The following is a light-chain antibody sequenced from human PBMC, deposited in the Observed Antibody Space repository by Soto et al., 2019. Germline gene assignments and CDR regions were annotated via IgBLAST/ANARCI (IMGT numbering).Light chain of an antibody. J-gene: IGKJ1*01. V-gene: IGKV2-30*01. CDR3: MQGTHWPWT. Sequence: DVVMTQSPLSLPVTLGQPASISCRSTQGLVYIDGNTYLKWFHQRPGQSPRRLIYMISNRDSGVPDRFSGSGSGTDFTLTISRVEAEDVGVYYCMQGTHWPWTFGQGTKVEMK. CDR2: MIS. CDR1: QGLVYIDGNTY.